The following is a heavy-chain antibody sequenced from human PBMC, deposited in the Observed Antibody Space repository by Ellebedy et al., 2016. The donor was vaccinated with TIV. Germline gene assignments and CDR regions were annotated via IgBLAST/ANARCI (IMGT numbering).Heavy chain of an antibody. D-gene: IGHD6-6*01. V-gene: IGHV1-18*01. CDR2: ISAYNGDI. CDR1: GYTFTSFG. J-gene: IGHJ6*03. Sequence: ASVKVSXXASGYTFTSFGLIWVRQAPGQGLEWMGWISAYNGDINYAQNFQGRVAMTTDTATSTVYVDLRSLRSDDTAVYYCARVSVDVVIGYHYFYMDIWGKGTTVTVSS. CDR3: ARVSVDVVIGYHYFYMDI.